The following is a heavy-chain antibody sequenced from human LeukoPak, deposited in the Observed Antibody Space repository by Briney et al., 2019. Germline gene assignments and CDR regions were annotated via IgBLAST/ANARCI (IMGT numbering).Heavy chain of an antibody. J-gene: IGHJ4*02. V-gene: IGHV3-30*18. D-gene: IGHD6-13*01. Sequence: GGSLRLSCAASGFTFSSYGMHWVRQAPGKGLEWVAVISYDGSNKYYADSVKGRFTISRDNSKSTLYLQMNSLRAEGTAVYYCAKDAAGLDYWGQGTLVTVSS. CDR2: ISYDGSNK. CDR1: GFTFSSYG. CDR3: AKDAAGLDY.